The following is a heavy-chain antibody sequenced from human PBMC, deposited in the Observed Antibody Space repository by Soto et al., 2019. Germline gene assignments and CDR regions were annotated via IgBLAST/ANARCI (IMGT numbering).Heavy chain of an antibody. CDR3: AREGGDGIDY. J-gene: IGHJ4*02. V-gene: IGHV4-31*03. Sequence: SETLSLTCTVSGASISSGDYYWSWIRQHPGKGLEWIGYIYYSGSTYYNPSLKSRITISISTSKNQFSLKLTSVTAADTAVYYCAREGGDGIDYWGQGTLVTVSS. D-gene: IGHD3-16*01. CDR2: IYYSGST. CDR1: GASISSGDYY.